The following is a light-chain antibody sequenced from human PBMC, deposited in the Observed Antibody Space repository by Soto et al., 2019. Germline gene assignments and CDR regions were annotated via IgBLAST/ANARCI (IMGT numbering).Light chain of an antibody. Sequence: QSVLTQPASVSGSPGQSITISCTGTSSVVGSYNLVSWYQQHPGKAPKLMIYEGSKRPSGVSNRFSGSKSGNTASLTISGLQAEDEADYYCCSYAGSSTHVFGTGTKVTDL. V-gene: IGLV2-23*01. CDR2: EGS. CDR3: CSYAGSSTHV. CDR1: SSVVGSYNL. J-gene: IGLJ1*01.